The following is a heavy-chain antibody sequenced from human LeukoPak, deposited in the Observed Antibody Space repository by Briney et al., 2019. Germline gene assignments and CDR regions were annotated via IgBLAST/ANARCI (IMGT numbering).Heavy chain of an antibody. CDR3: ARALAEELCQDY. Sequence: PGGPLRLSCAASGFTFSSYSMNWVRQAPGKGLEWVSSISSSSSYIYYADSVKGRFTISRDNAKNSLYLQMNSLRAEDTAVYYCARALAEELCQDYWGQGTLVTVSS. V-gene: IGHV3-21*01. J-gene: IGHJ4*02. CDR1: GFTFSSYS. CDR2: ISSSSSYI. D-gene: IGHD1-7*01.